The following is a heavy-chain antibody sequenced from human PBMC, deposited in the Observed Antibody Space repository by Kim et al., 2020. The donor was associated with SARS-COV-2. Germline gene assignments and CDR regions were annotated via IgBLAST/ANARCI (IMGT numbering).Heavy chain of an antibody. CDR2: IDPSDSYT. J-gene: IGHJ4*02. V-gene: IGHV5-10-1*01. Sequence: GESLKISCKGSGYSFTSYWISWVRQMPGKGLEWMGRIDPSDSYTNYSPSFQGHVTISADKSISTAYLQWSSLKASDTAMYYCARHAPDYGDYSGEYFDYWGQGTLVTVSS. D-gene: IGHD4-17*01. CDR3: ARHAPDYGDYSGEYFDY. CDR1: GYSFTSYW.